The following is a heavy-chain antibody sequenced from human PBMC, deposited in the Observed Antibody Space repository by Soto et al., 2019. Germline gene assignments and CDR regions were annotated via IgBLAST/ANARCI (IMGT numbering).Heavy chain of an antibody. V-gene: IGHV4-59*01. Sequence: SETLSLTCTVSGGSISIYYWSWIRQPPGTGLEWIGYIYYSGSTNYNPSLKSRVTISVDTSKNQFSLKLSSVTAADTAVYYCARTLITMVRGVIILSDYYFDYWGQGTLVTVSS. J-gene: IGHJ4*02. CDR1: GGSISIYY. D-gene: IGHD3-10*01. CDR3: ARTLITMVRGVIILSDYYFDY. CDR2: IYYSGST.